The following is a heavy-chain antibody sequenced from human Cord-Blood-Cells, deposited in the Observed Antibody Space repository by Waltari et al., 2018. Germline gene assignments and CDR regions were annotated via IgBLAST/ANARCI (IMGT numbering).Heavy chain of an antibody. D-gene: IGHD3-3*01. J-gene: IGHJ5*02. CDR2: IYYSGST. CDR1: GGSVSSGSYY. V-gene: IGHV4-61*01. CDR3: ARGGGYDFWSGYYLPYNWFDP. Sequence: QVQLQESGPGLVKPSETLSLTCTVFGGSVSSGSYYWSWIRQPPGKGREWIGYIYYSGSTNYNPSLKSRVTISVDTSKNQFSLKLSSVTAADTAVYYCARGGGYDFWSGYYLPYNWFDPWGQGTLVTVSS.